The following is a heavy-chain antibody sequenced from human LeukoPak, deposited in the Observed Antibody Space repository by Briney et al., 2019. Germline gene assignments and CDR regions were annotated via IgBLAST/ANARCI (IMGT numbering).Heavy chain of an antibody. CDR2: ISNSCSTI. D-gene: IGHD3-10*01. J-gene: IGHJ5*02. V-gene: IGHV3-48*01. CDR3: ARERYRGLGNSFFP. CDR1: GFPLTYSTYN. Sequence: GGSLRLSCVASGFPLTYSTYNMMWVRQAPGKGLEWISFISNSCSTIYYANSVEGRFTISRDNAKNSLYLQMNGLRAEDTAVYYCARERYRGLGNSFFPSGQGTLVTVSP.